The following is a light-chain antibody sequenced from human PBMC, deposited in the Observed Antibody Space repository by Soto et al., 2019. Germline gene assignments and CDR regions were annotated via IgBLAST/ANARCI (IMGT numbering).Light chain of an antibody. CDR2: GAS. CDR1: QSVSSN. V-gene: IGKV3-15*01. J-gene: IGKJ1*01. Sequence: EIVMTQSPATLSVSPGERATLHCRASQSVSSNLAWYQQKPGQAPRLLIYGASTRATGIPARFSGSGSGTEFTLTISSLQSEDFAVYYCQQYNNWPRTFGQGTKVDIK. CDR3: QQYNNWPRT.